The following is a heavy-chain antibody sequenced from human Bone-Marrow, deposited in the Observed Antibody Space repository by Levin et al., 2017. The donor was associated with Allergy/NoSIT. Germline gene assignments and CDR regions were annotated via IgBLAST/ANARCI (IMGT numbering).Heavy chain of an antibody. Sequence: HAGGSLRLSCTTSAFWFSRYDLHWVRQAPGKGPEWLTALSMDGQISVYAPSVRDRFTTSRDNSRNTMYLEMNSLRAEDTAVYYCARDLIGGSPDYFDSWGQGTLVTVSS. CDR1: AFWFSRYD. CDR3: ARDLIGGSPDYFDS. D-gene: IGHD1-26*01. CDR2: LSMDGQIS. V-gene: IGHV3-30*03. J-gene: IGHJ4*02.